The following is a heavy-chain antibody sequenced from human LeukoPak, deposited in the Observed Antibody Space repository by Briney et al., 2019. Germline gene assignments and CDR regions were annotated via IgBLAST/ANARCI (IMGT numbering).Heavy chain of an antibody. CDR3: ARYYDFWSGLLANWFDP. CDR1: GGSISSGSYY. J-gene: IGHJ5*02. Sequence: PSETLSLTCTVSGGSISSGSYYWSWIRQPAGKGLEWIGRIYTSGITNYNPSLKSRVTISVDTSKNQFSLKLSSVTAADTAVYYCARYYDFWSGLLANWFDPWGQGTLVTVSS. D-gene: IGHD3-3*01. V-gene: IGHV4-61*02. CDR2: IYTSGIT.